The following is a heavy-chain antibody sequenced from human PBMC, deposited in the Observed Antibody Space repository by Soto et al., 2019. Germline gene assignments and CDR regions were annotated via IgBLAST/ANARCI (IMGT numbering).Heavy chain of an antibody. V-gene: IGHV3-30-3*01. CDR1: GFTFSSYA. Sequence: QVQLVESGGGVVQPGRSLRLSCAASGFTFSSYAMHWVRQAPGTGLEWVAVISYDGSNKYYADSVKGRFTISRDNSKNTLYLQMNSLRAEDTAVYYCARDREMATICDYWGQGTLVTVSS. D-gene: IGHD5-12*01. CDR3: ARDREMATICDY. J-gene: IGHJ4*02. CDR2: ISYDGSNK.